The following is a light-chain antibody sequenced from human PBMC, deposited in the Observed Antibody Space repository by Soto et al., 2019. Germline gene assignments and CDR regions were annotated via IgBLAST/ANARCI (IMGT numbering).Light chain of an antibody. CDR3: QQYDNLPYT. Sequence: DIQMTQSPSSQSASVGDRVTITCQASQDISNNLSWYQQEPGKAPKLLIYDASNLETGVPSRFSGSGSGTDFTFTISSLQPEDIATYYCQQYDNLPYTFGQGTNLEIK. CDR2: DAS. J-gene: IGKJ2*01. CDR1: QDISNN. V-gene: IGKV1-33*01.